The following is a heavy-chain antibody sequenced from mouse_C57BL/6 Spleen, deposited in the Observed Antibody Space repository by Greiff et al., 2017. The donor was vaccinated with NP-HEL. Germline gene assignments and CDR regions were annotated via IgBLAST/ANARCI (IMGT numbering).Heavy chain of an antibody. CDR2: INPSTGGT. J-gene: IGHJ4*01. Sequence: EVQLQQSGPELVKPGASVKISCKASGYSFTGYYMNWVKQSPEKSLEWIGEINPSTGGTTYNQKFKAKATLTVDKSSSTAYMQLKSLTSEDSAVYYCARFYYGSYAMDYWGQGTSVTVSS. D-gene: IGHD1-1*01. V-gene: IGHV1-42*01. CDR1: GYSFTGYY. CDR3: ARFYYGSYAMDY.